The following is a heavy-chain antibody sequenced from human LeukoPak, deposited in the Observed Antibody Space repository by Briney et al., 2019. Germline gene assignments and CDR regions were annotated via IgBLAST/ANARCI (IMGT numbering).Heavy chain of an antibody. CDR2: INAGNGNT. D-gene: IGHD6-13*01. CDR3: ASPYPGIAAAGHSFYYGMDV. J-gene: IGHJ6*02. CDR1: GYTFTTYA. Sequence: ASVTVSCKPSGYTFTTYAIHWVRQAPGQRPEGMGWINAGNGNTQYSQKFQGRVTITRDTSASTAYMQLSSLKSEDTAVYYCASPYPGIAAAGHSFYYGMDVWGQGTTVTVSS. V-gene: IGHV1-3*01.